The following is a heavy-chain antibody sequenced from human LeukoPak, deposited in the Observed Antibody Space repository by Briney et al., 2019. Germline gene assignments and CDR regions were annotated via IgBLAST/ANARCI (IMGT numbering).Heavy chain of an antibody. CDR3: AKRSSSGWSDY. J-gene: IGHJ4*02. CDR1: GFTFSSYG. Sequence: GGSLRLSCAASGFTFSSYGMHWVRQAPGKGLEWVAVISYDGSNKYYADSVKGRFTISRDNSKNTLYLQMNSLRAEDTAVYYCAKRSSSGWSDYWGQGTLVTASS. CDR2: ISYDGSNK. D-gene: IGHD6-19*01. V-gene: IGHV3-30*18.